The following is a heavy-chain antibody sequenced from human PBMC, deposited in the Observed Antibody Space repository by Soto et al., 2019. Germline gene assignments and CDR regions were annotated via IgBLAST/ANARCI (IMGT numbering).Heavy chain of an antibody. Sequence: PGGSLRLSCSTSGFTFSGYAMSWVCLAPGKGLELVCFIRSIADDWTTEYAAPVRGKFTISRDDSRSTAYLQMSSLRSEDTDVYFCTRAAFVVQTAPTKFDDWGRGTQVTVSS. J-gene: IGHJ4*02. CDR3: TRAAFVVQTAPTKFDD. CDR2: IRSIADDWTT. V-gene: IGHV3-49*04. CDR1: GFTFSGYA. D-gene: IGHD2-21*02.